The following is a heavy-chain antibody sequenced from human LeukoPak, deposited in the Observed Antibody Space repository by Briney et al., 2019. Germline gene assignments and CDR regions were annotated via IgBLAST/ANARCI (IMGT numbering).Heavy chain of an antibody. Sequence: GGSLRLSCAASGFTFSSYAMHWVRQAPGKGLEWVAVISYDGSNKYYADSVKGRFTISRDNSKNTLYLQMNSLRAEDTAVYYCARDRVGHFDYWGQGTLVTVSS. J-gene: IGHJ4*02. CDR2: ISYDGSNK. V-gene: IGHV3-30-3*01. CDR3: ARDRVGHFDY. CDR1: GFTFSSYA. D-gene: IGHD1-26*01.